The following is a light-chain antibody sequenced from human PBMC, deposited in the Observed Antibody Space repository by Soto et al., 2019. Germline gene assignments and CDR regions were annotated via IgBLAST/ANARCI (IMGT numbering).Light chain of an antibody. CDR2: DAS. CDR3: QQYNIYSWT. J-gene: IGKJ1*01. Sequence: DIQVTQSPSSLSASVGDRVTITCRASQSISRYLNWYQQKPGKAPKLLIYDASSLQSGVPSRFSGSGSGTEFTLTISSLQPDDFATYYCQQYNIYSWTFGQGTKVEIK. V-gene: IGKV1-5*01. CDR1: QSISRY.